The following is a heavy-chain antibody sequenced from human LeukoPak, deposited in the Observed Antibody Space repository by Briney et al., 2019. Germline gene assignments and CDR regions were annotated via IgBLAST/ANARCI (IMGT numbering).Heavy chain of an antibody. V-gene: IGHV3-30*04. CDR3: ARDRGIVVVPAAINYGMDV. CDR2: VSYGGSYK. Sequence: GGSLRLSCAASGFTFSSYAMYWVRQAPGKGLEWVAVVSYGGSYKYYSDSVKGRFTISRDNSKSTLYLQMNSLRAEDTAVYYCARDRGIVVVPAAINYGMDVWGQGTTVTVSS. D-gene: IGHD2-2*01. CDR1: GFTFSSYA. J-gene: IGHJ6*02.